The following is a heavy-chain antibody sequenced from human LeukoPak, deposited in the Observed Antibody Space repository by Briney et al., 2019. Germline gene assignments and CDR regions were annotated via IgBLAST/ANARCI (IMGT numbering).Heavy chain of an antibody. CDR3: AKATGNLGN. J-gene: IGHJ4*02. V-gene: IGHV3-23*01. D-gene: IGHD1-1*01. CDR1: GFTFSSNG. CDR2: ISGSGGST. Sequence: GGSLRLSCAASGFTFSSNGMSWVRQAPGKGLEWVSAISGSGGSTYYADSVKGRFTISRDNSKNTLYVQMNSLTAEDTAIYYCAKATGNLGNWGQGTLVTVSS.